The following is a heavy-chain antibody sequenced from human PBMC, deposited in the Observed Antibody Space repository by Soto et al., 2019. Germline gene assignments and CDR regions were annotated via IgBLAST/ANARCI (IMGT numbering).Heavy chain of an antibody. D-gene: IGHD1-7*01. CDR1: GFTVSSNY. J-gene: IGHJ4*02. Sequence: GGSLRLSCAASGFTVSSNYMSWVRQAPGKGLEWVSVIYSGGSTYYADSVKGRFTISRDNSKNTLYLQMNSLRAEDTAVYYCVRGELRPMFDYWGQGTLVTVSS. V-gene: IGHV3-66*01. CDR2: IYSGGST. CDR3: VRGELRPMFDY.